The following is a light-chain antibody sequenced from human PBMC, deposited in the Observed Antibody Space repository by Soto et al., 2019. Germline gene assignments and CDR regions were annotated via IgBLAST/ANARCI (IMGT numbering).Light chain of an antibody. CDR3: MQALQTRT. J-gene: IGKJ1*01. CDR2: LGS. V-gene: IGKV2-28*01. Sequence: DIVMTQSPLSLPVTPGEPASISCRCSQSLLHSNGYNYLDWYLQKPGQSPQLLIYLGSYRASGVPDRFSGSGSGTDFTLKIRRVEAEDVGVYYCMQALQTRTLGQGTKVDIK. CDR1: QSLLHSNGYNY.